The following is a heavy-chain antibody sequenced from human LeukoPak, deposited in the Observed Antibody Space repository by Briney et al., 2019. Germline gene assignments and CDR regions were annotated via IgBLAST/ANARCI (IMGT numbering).Heavy chain of an antibody. V-gene: IGHV4-39*07. CDR3: ARVRSYDSTGFYYDGGGDLDY. J-gene: IGHJ4*02. Sequence: SETLSLTCTAISSRTYYWGWIRQSPGKGLVWIGNIYYSGTTYYNPSLKSRVTISLDTSTNQLSLRLSSVTAADTAVYYCARVRSYDSTGFYYDGGGDLDYWGQGTLVTVSS. CDR2: IYYSGTT. D-gene: IGHD3-22*01. CDR1: ISSRTYY.